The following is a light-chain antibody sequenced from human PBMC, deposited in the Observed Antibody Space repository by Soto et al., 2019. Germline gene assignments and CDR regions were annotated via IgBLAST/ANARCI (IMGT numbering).Light chain of an antibody. V-gene: IGKV3-20*01. CDR3: QQYGSSPFK. CDR1: QSVSSY. Sequence: EILMTQSPATLSVSPGERATLSCRASQSVSSYLAWYQQKPGQAPRLLIYGASSRATGIPDRFSGSGSGTDFTLTISRLEPEDFAVYYCQQYGSSPFKFGQGTKLDIK. J-gene: IGKJ1*01. CDR2: GAS.